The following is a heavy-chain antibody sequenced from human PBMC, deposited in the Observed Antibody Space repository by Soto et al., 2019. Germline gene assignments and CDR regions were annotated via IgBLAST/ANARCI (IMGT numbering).Heavy chain of an antibody. V-gene: IGHV4-59*01. Sequence: PSETLSLTCTVSGGSISSYYWSWIRQPPGKGLEWIGYIYYSGSTNYNPSLKSRVTISVDTSKNQFSLKLSSVTAADTAVYYCARDSKYYYDSSGYYRVYNWFDPWGQGTLVTVSS. CDR1: GGSISSYY. J-gene: IGHJ5*02. D-gene: IGHD3-22*01. CDR2: IYYSGST. CDR3: ARDSKYYYDSSGYYRVYNWFDP.